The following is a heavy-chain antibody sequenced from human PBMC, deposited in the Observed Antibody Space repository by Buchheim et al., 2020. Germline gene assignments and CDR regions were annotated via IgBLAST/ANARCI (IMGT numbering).Heavy chain of an antibody. D-gene: IGHD2-21*01. CDR1: GFTFSRYA. CDR2: IAYDSSSM. V-gene: IGHV3-30-3*01. J-gene: IGHJ5*02. CDR3: VYQFLALDT. Sequence: QVHLVESGGMVVQPGRSLRLSCTGSGFTFSRYALNWVRQAPGQGLEWVGGIAYDSSSMTYADSVRGRFTISRDNTRNTPYLQLNSLRHEDTATYYCVYQFLALDTWGQG.